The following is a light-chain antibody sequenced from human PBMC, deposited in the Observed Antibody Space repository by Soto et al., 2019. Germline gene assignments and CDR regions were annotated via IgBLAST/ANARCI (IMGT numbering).Light chain of an antibody. V-gene: IGKV1-5*03. J-gene: IGKJ1*01. CDR2: KAS. Sequence: DIQMTQSPSTLSASVGDRVTITCRASQTISSWLAWYQQKAGKAPKVLIYKASRLESGVPSRFSGSGSGTEFTLTISSLQPDDFGTYYCQQYDSYPRTFCQGTRVEI. CDR1: QTISSW. CDR3: QQYDSYPRT.